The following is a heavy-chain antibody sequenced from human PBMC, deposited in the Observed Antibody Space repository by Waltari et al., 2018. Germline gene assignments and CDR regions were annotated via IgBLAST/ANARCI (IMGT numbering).Heavy chain of an antibody. V-gene: IGHV1-2*06. Sequence: QVQLVQSGAEVKKPGASVKVSCKASGYTFTGYYMHWVRQAPGPGLEWMGRINPNSGGTNYAQKFQGRVTITRNTSISTAYMELSSLRSEDMAVYYCAIPYCTGGVCYPSDYGMDVWGQGTTVTVSS. CDR3: AIPYCTGGVCYPSDYGMDV. CDR1: GYTFTGYY. CDR2: INPNSGGT. D-gene: IGHD2-8*02. J-gene: IGHJ6*02.